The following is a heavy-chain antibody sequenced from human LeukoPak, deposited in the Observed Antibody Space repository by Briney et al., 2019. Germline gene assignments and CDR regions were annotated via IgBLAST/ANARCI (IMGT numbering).Heavy chain of an antibody. J-gene: IGHJ4*02. CDR2: INHSGST. CDR1: GGSFSGYY. D-gene: IGHD3-10*01. Sequence: PSETLSLTCAVYGGSFSGYYWSWIRQPPGKGLEWIGEINHSGSTNYNPSLKSRVTISVDTSKNQFSLKLSSVTAADTAVYYCARDDVTRGDFDYWGQGTLVTVSS. CDR3: ARDDVTRGDFDY. V-gene: IGHV4-34*01.